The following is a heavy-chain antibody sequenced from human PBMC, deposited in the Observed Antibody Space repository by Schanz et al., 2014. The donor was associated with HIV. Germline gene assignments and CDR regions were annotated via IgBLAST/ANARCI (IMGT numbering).Heavy chain of an antibody. CDR3: ARGPSGGLTPSRGMDV. V-gene: IGHV4-34*11. Sequence: QVQLHQWGAGLLKPSETLSLTCDVSGGSFSGYYWIWLRQSPGKGLEWIGYIYYSGNTNYNPSLGGRVTMSVDKSKNQFSLKLTSVTAADTAVYYCARGPSGGLTPSRGMDVWGQGTTVTVSS. CDR2: IYYSGNT. CDR1: GGSFSGYY. D-gene: IGHD1-26*01. J-gene: IGHJ6*02.